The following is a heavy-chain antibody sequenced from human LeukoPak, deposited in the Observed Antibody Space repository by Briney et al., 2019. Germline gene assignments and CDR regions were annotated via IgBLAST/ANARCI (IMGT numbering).Heavy chain of an antibody. CDR2: ISSGSSYI. V-gene: IGHV3-21*01. D-gene: IGHD1/OR15-1a*01. Sequence: GGSLRLSCAASGFSLSSFTVNWVRQAPGKGLEWVSSISSGSSYIYYADSVKGRFTISRDNAKKSLYLQMNSLRVEDTAVYYCARVSEHLGPDAFDIWGQGTMVTVSS. CDR3: ARVSEHLGPDAFDI. J-gene: IGHJ3*02. CDR1: GFSLSSFT.